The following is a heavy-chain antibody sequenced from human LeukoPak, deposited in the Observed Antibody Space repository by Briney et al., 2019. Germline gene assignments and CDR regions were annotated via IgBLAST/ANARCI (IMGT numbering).Heavy chain of an antibody. V-gene: IGHV4-4*07. CDR1: GGSISSYY. CDR2: IYTSGST. J-gene: IGHJ6*02. D-gene: IGHD3-22*01. CDR3: ARGAVVVMVGSYYYYGMDV. Sequence: SETLSLTCTVSGGSISSYYWSWIRQPAGKGLEWIGRIYTSGSTNYNPSLKSRVTMSVGTSKNQFSLKLSSVTAADTAVYYCARGAVVVMVGSYYYYGMDVWGQGTTVTVSS.